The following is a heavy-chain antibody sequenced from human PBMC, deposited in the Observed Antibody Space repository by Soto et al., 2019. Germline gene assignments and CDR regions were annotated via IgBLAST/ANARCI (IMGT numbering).Heavy chain of an antibody. CDR2: IRSTSNAM. CDR1: GFTFSRSS. CDR3: ARDMVGFDY. Sequence: EVQLVESGGGLVQPGGSLRLSCVASGFTFSRSSMNWVRQAPGKGLEWVSNIRSTSNAMYYADSVKGRFTVSRDNGKNSLYLQMNSLRDEDTAVYNCARDMVGFDYWGQGTLVTVSS. V-gene: IGHV3-48*02. D-gene: IGHD2-15*01. J-gene: IGHJ4*02.